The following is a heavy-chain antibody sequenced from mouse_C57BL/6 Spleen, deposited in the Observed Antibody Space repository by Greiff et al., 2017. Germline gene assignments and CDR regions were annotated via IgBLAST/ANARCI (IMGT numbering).Heavy chain of an antibody. Sequence: EVKVVESGGGLVKPGGSLKLSCAASGFTFSDYGMHWVRQAPEKGLEWVAYISSGSSTIYYADTVKGRFTISRDNAKNTLFLQMTSLRSENTAMYYCARDDYDLGFAYWGQGTLVTVSA. D-gene: IGHD2-4*01. V-gene: IGHV5-17*01. CDR3: ARDDYDLGFAY. CDR1: GFTFSDYG. J-gene: IGHJ3*01. CDR2: ISSGSSTI.